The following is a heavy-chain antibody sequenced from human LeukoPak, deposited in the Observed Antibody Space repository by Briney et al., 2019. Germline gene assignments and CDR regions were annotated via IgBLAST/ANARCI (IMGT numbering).Heavy chain of an antibody. Sequence: GASVKVSCKASGYSFTGYYMHWVRQAPGQGLEWMGWINPSSGGTNYPQKFQGRVTVTRDTSLSTAYMELSGLRSDDTAVYYCARGVVAATFYYYMDVWDKGTTVTVSS. CDR3: ARGVVAATFYYYMDV. CDR1: GYSFTGYY. V-gene: IGHV1-2*02. CDR2: INPSSGGT. D-gene: IGHD2-15*01. J-gene: IGHJ6*03.